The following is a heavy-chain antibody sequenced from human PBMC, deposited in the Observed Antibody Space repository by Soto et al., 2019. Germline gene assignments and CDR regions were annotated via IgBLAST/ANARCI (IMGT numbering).Heavy chain of an antibody. CDR3: ARSDYYYYYGMDV. CDR1: GGSISCGDYY. CDR2: IYYSGST. J-gene: IGHJ6*02. Sequence: PSETLSLTCTVSGGSISCGDYYWSWIRQPPGKGLEWIGYIYYSGSTYYNPSLKSRVTISVDTSKNQFSLKLSSVTAADTAVYYCARSDYYYYYGMDVWGQGTTVTVSS. V-gene: IGHV4-30-4*01.